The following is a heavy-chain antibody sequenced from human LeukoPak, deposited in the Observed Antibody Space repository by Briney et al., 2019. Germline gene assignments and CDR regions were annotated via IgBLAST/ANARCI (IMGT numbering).Heavy chain of an antibody. D-gene: IGHD1-7*01. CDR3: ARDDHNWNYRDDAFDI. J-gene: IGHJ3*02. V-gene: IGHV1-69*13. Sequence: PVKVSCKASGGTFSSYAISWVRQAPGQGLEWMGGIIPIFGTANYAQKFQGRVTITADESTSTAYMELSSLRSEDTAVYYCARDDHNWNYRDDAFDIWGQGTMVTVSS. CDR2: IIPIFGTA. CDR1: GGTFSSYA.